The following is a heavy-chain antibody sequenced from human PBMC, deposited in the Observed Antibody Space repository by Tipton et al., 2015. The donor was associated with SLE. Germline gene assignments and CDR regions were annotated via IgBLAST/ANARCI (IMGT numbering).Heavy chain of an antibody. D-gene: IGHD7-27*01. V-gene: IGHV4-39*01. J-gene: IGHJ2*01. CDR3: ARHRNWGLSYFDL. Sequence: GLVKPSETLSLTCTVSGGSLIIGPHFWGRIRQSPEKGLEWIGSIYESGSTHYNPSLKSRATMSADTSKNQFSLKLSSVTAADTAVYYCARHRNWGLSYFDLWGRGTLVTVSS. CDR1: GGSLIIGPHF. CDR2: IYESGST.